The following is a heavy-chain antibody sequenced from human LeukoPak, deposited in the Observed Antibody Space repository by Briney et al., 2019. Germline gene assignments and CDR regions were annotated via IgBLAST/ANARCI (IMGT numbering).Heavy chain of an antibody. V-gene: IGHV3-13*01. CDR1: GFTFSTSD. Sequence: GGSLRLSCAASGFTFSTSDMHWVRQGRGKGLEWVSAIGVGGDTHYADSVKGRVTISRENAKNSLYLQVNSLRVEDTAVYYCAREVLDSITSGWYLDLWGRGTLVTVSS. CDR3: AREVLDSITSGWYLDL. CDR2: IGVGGDT. D-gene: IGHD1-14*01. J-gene: IGHJ2*01.